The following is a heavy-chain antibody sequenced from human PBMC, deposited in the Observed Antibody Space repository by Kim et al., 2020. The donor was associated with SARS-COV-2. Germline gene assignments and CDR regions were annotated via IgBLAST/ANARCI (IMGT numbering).Heavy chain of an antibody. D-gene: IGHD3-22*01. CDR2: VYDSGSTKTT. CDR1: SDSISSYY. J-gene: IGHJ2*01. CDR3: ARPRGYYDWYSDL. Sequence: SETLSLTCTVSSDSISSYYWSWIRQPPGKGLEWIGYVYDSGSTKTTNYNPSLRSRLIISVDTSKNQFSLKLMSVTAADTAVYYCARPRGYYDWYSDLWGRGTLVTVSS. V-gene: IGHV4-59*08.